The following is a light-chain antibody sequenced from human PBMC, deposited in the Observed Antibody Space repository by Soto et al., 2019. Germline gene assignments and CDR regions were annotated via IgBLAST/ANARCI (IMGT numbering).Light chain of an antibody. CDR1: SSDVGSYNL. Sequence: QSVLTQPASVSGSPGQSITISCTGTSSDVGSYNLVSWYQQHPGKAPKLMIYEVSKRPSGVSNRFSGSKSGNTASLTISGLQAEDAADYYCCSSAGSSTLVFGGGTQLTVL. CDR2: EVS. V-gene: IGLV2-23*02. J-gene: IGLJ2*01. CDR3: CSSAGSSTLV.